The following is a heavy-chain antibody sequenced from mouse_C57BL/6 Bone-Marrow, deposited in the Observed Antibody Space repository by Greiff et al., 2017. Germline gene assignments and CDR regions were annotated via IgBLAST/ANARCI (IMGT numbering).Heavy chain of an antibody. J-gene: IGHJ1*03. D-gene: IGHD1-1*01. V-gene: IGHV1-85*01. CDR1: GYTFTSYD. CDR3: ARSYGSSHWYFDV. Sequence: LVESGPELVKPGASVKLSCKASGYTFTSYDINWVKQRPGQGLEWIGWIYPRDGSTKYNEKFKGKATLTVDTSSSTAYMELHSLTSEDSAVYFCARSYGSSHWYFDVWGTGTTVTVSS. CDR2: IYPRDGST.